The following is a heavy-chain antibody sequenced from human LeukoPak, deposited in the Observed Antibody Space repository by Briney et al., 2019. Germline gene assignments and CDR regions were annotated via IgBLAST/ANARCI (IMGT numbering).Heavy chain of an antibody. CDR3: ARARRGDYSGSGSYGAFDI. D-gene: IGHD3-10*01. CDR2: IYYSGST. J-gene: IGHJ3*02. Sequence: SETLSLTCTVSGGSIISSSYSWGWIRQPPGKGLEWIGSIYYSGSTYYNPSLKSQFTISVDTSKNQFSLKLSSVTAADTAVYYCARARRGDYSGSGSYGAFDIWGQGTMVTVSS. CDR1: GGSIISSSYS. V-gene: IGHV4-39*07.